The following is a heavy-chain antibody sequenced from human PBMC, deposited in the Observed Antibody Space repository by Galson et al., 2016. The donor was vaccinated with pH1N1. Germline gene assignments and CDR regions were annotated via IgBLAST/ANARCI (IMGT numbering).Heavy chain of an antibody. CDR1: GFSLSTSGMC. V-gene: IGHV2-70*01. J-gene: IGHJ4*02. D-gene: IGHD4-17*01. Sequence: PALVKPTQTLTLTCSFSGFSLSTSGMCVSWIRQPPGKALEWLALIDWDDDKYYSTSLKTKLTISKDTSKNQVVLTMTNMDPVDTATYYCARFLYGDYSGYFDYGGQGTLVTVSS. CDR3: ARFLYGDYSGYFDY. CDR2: IDWDDDK.